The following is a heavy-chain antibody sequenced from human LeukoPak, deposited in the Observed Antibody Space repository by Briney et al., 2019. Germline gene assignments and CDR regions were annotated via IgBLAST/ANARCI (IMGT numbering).Heavy chain of an antibody. Sequence: GGSLRLSCEASGFTISSNYMSWVRQAPGTGLEWVSVIYSGGSTYYADSVKGRFTISRDNSKNTLYLQMNSLRAEDTAVYYCATGRRLQLDYWGQGTLVTVSS. V-gene: IGHV3-53*01. CDR2: IYSGGST. D-gene: IGHD4-11*01. CDR1: GFTISSNY. CDR3: ATGRRLQLDY. J-gene: IGHJ4*02.